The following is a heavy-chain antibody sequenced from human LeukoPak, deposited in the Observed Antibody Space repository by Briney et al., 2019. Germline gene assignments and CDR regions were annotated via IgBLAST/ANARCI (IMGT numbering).Heavy chain of an antibody. CDR3: AGGYYYMDV. CDR2: FYYSGST. J-gene: IGHJ6*03. Sequence: SETLSLTCAVSGGSISRGGYSWSWIRQPPGKGLEWIGYFYYSGSTYYNPSLKSRVTISLDTSKNQLSLKLSSVTAADTAVYYCAGGYYYMDVWGKGTTVTISS. CDR1: GGSISRGGYS. V-gene: IGHV4-30-4*07. D-gene: IGHD3-16*01.